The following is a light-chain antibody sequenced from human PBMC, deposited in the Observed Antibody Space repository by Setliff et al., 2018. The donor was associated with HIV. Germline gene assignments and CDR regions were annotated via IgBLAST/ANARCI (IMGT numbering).Light chain of an antibody. J-gene: IGLJ3*02. V-gene: IGLV2-11*01. CDR2: DVS. CDR3: CSYAGSYTWV. Sequence: QSALAQPRSVSGSPGQSVTISCTGTNSDIGDYNYVSWYQQHPGKAPKLMIFDVSKRPSGVPDRLSGFKSGNTASLTISGLQAEDEADYHCCSYAGSYTWVFGGGTKVTVL. CDR1: NSDIGDYNY.